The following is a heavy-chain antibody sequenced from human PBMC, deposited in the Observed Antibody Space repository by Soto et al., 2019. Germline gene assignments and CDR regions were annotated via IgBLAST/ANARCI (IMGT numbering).Heavy chain of an antibody. CDR3: ARQTTGRNYYDSSDPN. CDR2: IYYSGST. D-gene: IGHD3-22*01. CDR1: VGSISSSSYY. J-gene: IGHJ4*02. V-gene: IGHV4-39*01. Sequence: PSETLSLTCTVSVGSISSSSYYWGWIRQPPGKGLEWIGSIYYSGSTYYNPSLKSRVTISVDTSKNQFSLKLSSVTAADTAVYYCARQTTGRNYYDSSDPNWGQGTLVTVSS.